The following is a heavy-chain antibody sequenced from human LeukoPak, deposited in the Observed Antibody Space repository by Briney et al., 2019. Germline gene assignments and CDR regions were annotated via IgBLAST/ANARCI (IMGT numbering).Heavy chain of an antibody. J-gene: IGHJ6*03. CDR1: GYTFTSHG. D-gene: IGHD1-26*01. CDR2: ISTYNGNT. Sequence: GASVKVSCKASGYTFTSHGISWVRQAPGQGLEWMGWISTYNGNTNYAQKLQGRVTMTTDTSTSTAYMELRSLRSDDTAVYYCARGGGSLLQGRYYYYYMDVWGKGTTVTVSS. CDR3: ARGGGSLLQGRYYYYYMDV. V-gene: IGHV1-18*01.